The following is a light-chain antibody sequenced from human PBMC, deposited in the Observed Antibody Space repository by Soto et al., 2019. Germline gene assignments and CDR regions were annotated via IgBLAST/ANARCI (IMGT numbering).Light chain of an antibody. CDR2: GIS. V-gene: IGKV3-20*01. CDR3: EQYGSSPRT. CDR1: QSVNANY. Sequence: EIVLTQSPGTLSLSPGERATLSCRASQSVNANYFAWYQQKPGQAPRHLIYGISSRPTGIPDRFSGSGSGTDFTLTISRLEPEDFAVYYCEQYGSSPRTFGQRTKVEI. J-gene: IGKJ1*01.